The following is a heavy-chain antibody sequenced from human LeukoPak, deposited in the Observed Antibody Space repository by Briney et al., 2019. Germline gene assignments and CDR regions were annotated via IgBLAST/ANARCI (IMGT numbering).Heavy chain of an antibody. V-gene: IGHV3-15*01. Sequence: GESLRLSCVVSGLTFSKTWMSWVRQAPGKGLEWLGRLKGKSDGGTPDYVASVKATFTISRDDSKATVYLQMNSLKTEDTAVYYCTTDPRYWGQGTLVTVSS. CDR1: GLTFSKTW. CDR2: LKGKSDGGTP. CDR3: TTDPRY. J-gene: IGHJ4*02.